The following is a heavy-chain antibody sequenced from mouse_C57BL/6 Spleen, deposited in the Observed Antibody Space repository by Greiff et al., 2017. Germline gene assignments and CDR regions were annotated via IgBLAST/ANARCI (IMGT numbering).Heavy chain of an antibody. CDR3: ASHYYGSSSPRYFDV. D-gene: IGHD1-1*01. V-gene: IGHV1-26*01. Sequence: VQLQQSGPELVKPGASVKISCKASGYTFTDYYMNWVKQSHGKSLEWIGDINPNNGGTSYNQKFKGKATLTVDKSSSTAYMELRSLTSEDSAVYYCASHYYGSSSPRYFDVWGTGTTVTVSS. J-gene: IGHJ1*03. CDR2: INPNNGGT. CDR1: GYTFTDYY.